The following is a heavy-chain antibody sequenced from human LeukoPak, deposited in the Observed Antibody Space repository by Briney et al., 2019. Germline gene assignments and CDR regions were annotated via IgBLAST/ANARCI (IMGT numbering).Heavy chain of an antibody. J-gene: IGHJ4*02. V-gene: IGHV3-64*01. CDR3: ARLAYYDFWSGYPIDY. D-gene: IGHD3-3*01. CDR1: GFTSSSYA. CDR2: ISSNGGST. Sequence: GGSLRLSCAASGFTSSSYAMHWVRQAPGKGLGYVSAISSNGGSTYYANSVKGRFTISRDNSKNTLYLQMGSLRAEDMAVYYCARLAYYDFWSGYPIDYWGQGTLVTVSS.